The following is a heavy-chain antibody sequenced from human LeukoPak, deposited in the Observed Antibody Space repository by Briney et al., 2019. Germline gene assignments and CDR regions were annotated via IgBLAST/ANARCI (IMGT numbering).Heavy chain of an antibody. CDR2: IIPIFGTA. J-gene: IGHJ6*03. CDR1: GGTFSSYA. V-gene: IGHV1-69*05. CDR3: ASGYYYDSSGYYYGRHYYYYMDV. D-gene: IGHD3-22*01. Sequence: GASVKVSCKASGGTFSSYAISWVRQAPGQRLEWMGGIIPIFGTANYAQKFQGRVTITTDESTSTAYMELSSLRSEDTAVYYCASGYYYDSSGYYYGRHYYYYMDVWGKGTTVTVSS.